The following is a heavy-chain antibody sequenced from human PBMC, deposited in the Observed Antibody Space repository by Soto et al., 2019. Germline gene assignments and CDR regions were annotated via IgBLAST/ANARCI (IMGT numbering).Heavy chain of an antibody. J-gene: IGHJ4*02. V-gene: IGHV4-39*01. CDR1: GGSISTISYC. CDR3: ARLVSARPTRALSPD. CDR2: STYSGST. Sequence: QLQLQESGPGLVKPSETLSLTCTVSGGSISTISYCWGWIRQPPGKGLEWIGSSTYSGSTFYIPSLKSRVTISVDTSKGPFSLRLTSVTAADTAVYFCARLVSARPTRALSPDWGQGKLVTVSS. D-gene: IGHD6-6*01.